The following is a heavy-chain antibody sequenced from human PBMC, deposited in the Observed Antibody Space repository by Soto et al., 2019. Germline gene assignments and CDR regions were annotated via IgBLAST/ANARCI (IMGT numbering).Heavy chain of an antibody. V-gene: IGHV4-30-2*01. CDR3: ARRHGASFDY. D-gene: IGHD4-17*01. CDR1: GGCISSGGYS. J-gene: IGHJ4*02. Sequence: SETLSLTCAVSGGCISSGGYSWSWIRQPPGKGLEWIGYIYHSGSTYYNPSLKSRVTISVDRSKNQFSLKLSSVTAADTAVYYCARRHGASFDYWXQGTLVTVSS. CDR2: IYHSGST.